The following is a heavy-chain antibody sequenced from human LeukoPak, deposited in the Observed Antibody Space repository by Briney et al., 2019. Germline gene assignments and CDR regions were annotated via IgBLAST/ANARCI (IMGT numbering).Heavy chain of an antibody. Sequence: SVTLSLTCTVSGGSISSYYWSWIRHPPGKGLEWIGYIYYSGSTNYNPSLKSRVTISVDTSKNQFSLKVSSVTAADTAVYYCASNYYGSGSLDYWGQGNLVTVSS. CDR1: GGSISSYY. D-gene: IGHD3-10*01. J-gene: IGHJ4*02. V-gene: IGHV4-59*08. CDR3: ASNYYGSGSLDY. CDR2: IYYSGST.